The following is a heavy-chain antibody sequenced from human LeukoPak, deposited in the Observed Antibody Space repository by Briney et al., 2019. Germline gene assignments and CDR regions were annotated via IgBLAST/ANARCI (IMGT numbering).Heavy chain of an antibody. CDR2: IYPGDSDT. V-gene: IGHV5-51*01. CDR1: GYSFTSYW. CDR3: ARLGEPGLGMGDYYYYYMDV. J-gene: IGHJ6*03. Sequence: GESLKISCKGSGYSFTSYWIGWVRQMPGKGLEWMGIIYPGDSDTRYSPSFQGQVTISADKSISTAYLQWSSLKASDTAMYYCARLGEPGLGMGDYYYYYMDVWGKGTTVTVSS. D-gene: IGHD7-27*01.